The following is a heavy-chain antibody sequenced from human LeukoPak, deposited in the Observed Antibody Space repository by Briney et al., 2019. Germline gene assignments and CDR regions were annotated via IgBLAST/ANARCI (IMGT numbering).Heavy chain of an antibody. CDR2: ISYDGSNK. CDR3: ARGGHLYYYDSSGYYRFDY. D-gene: IGHD3-22*01. J-gene: IGHJ4*02. V-gene: IGHV3-30*04. Sequence: GRSLRLSCAASGFTFSSYAMHWVRQAPGKGLEWVADISYDGSNKYYADSVKGRFTISRENSKNTVYLQMNSLRAEDTAVYYCARGGHLYYYDSSGYYRFDYWGQGTLVTVSS. CDR1: GFTFSSYA.